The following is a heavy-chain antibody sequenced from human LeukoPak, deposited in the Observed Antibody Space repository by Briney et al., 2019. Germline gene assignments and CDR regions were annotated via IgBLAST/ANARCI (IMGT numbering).Heavy chain of an antibody. CDR2: ISYDGSNK. CDR1: GFTFSSYA. CDR3: ARDSSDYGDYSHAFDI. J-gene: IGHJ3*02. D-gene: IGHD4-17*01. V-gene: IGHV3-30*04. Sequence: GRSLRLSCAASGFTFSSYAMHWVRQAPGKGLEWVAVISYDGSNKYYADSVKGRFTISRDNSKNTLYLQMNSLRAEDTAVYYCARDSSDYGDYSHAFDIWGPGTIVTVSS.